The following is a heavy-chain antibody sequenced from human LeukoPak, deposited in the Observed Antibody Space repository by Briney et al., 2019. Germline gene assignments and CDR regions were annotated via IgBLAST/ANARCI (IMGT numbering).Heavy chain of an antibody. Sequence: GGSLRLSCAVSGFTFSSYTINWVRQAPGKGLEWVSYISSSSSTIYYADSVKGRFTISRDNAKNSLYLQMNSLRAEDTAVYYCAELGITMIGGVWGKGTTVTISS. J-gene: IGHJ6*04. D-gene: IGHD3-10*02. CDR2: ISSSSSTI. CDR1: GFTFSSYT. CDR3: AELGITMIGGV. V-gene: IGHV3-48*01.